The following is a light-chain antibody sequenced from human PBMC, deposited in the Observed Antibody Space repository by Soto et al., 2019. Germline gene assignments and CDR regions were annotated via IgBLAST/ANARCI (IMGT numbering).Light chain of an antibody. J-gene: IGKJ1*01. CDR2: GAS. V-gene: IGKV3D-7*01. CDR1: QSVSSSY. CDR3: QQDYNLPWT. Sequence: PGERVTLSCRASQSVSSSYLTWYQQKPGQAPRLLIYGASTRATSIPARFSGSGSGTDFTLTISSLQPEDFAVYYCQQDYNLPWTVGQGTKVEIK.